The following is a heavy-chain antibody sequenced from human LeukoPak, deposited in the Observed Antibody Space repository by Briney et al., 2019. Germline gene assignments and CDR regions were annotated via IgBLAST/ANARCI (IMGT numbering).Heavy chain of an antibody. CDR2: ISGYNGNT. CDR3: ARDVGGERSYYFDY. V-gene: IGHV1-18*01. D-gene: IGHD1-26*01. CDR1: GYTFTNYG. J-gene: IGHJ4*02. Sequence: ASVKVSCEASGYTFTNYGISWVRQAPGQGLEWMGWISGYNGNTKYVQKLQGRVTMTTDTSTSTAYMELWSLRSDDTAVYYCARDVGGERSYYFDYWGQGTLVTVSS.